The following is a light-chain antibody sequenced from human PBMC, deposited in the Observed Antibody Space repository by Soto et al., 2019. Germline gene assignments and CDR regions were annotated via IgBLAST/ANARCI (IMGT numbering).Light chain of an antibody. CDR1: ESISSW. Sequence: DIQMTQSPSTLSASIGARVTITCRASESISSWLAWYQQKPGKAPKLLIYDVSSLESGVPSRFSGSGSGTEFTLTISSLQPDDFATYYCQQYNSYPWTFGQGTKVEIK. J-gene: IGKJ1*01. CDR2: DVS. V-gene: IGKV1-5*01. CDR3: QQYNSYPWT.